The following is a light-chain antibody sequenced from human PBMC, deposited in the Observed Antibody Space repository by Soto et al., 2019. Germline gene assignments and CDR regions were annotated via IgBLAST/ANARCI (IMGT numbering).Light chain of an antibody. CDR1: QSISSW. V-gene: IGKV1-5*03. J-gene: IGKJ1*01. CDR3: QHYNNYPWT. CDR2: KAS. Sequence: DIQMTHSPSTLSASVGDRVTITCRASQSISSWLAWYQQKPGKAPKLLIYKASSLESGVPSRFSGSGSGTEFTLTISSLQPDDFATFYCQHYNNYPWTFGQGTKVEIK.